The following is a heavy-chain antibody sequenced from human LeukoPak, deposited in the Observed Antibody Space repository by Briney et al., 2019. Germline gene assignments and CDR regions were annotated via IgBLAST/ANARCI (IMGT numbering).Heavy chain of an antibody. CDR3: AGSWGYRALDI. D-gene: IGHD3-16*01. CDR1: GFIFRNYW. Sequence: GGSLRLSCAASGFIFRNYWMSWVRQAPGKGLEWVANIQQDGSEKSYVDSVKGRFTISRDNARSSLYLQMDSLRAEDTALYYCAGSWGYRALDIWSQGTMVTVSS. V-gene: IGHV3-7*01. CDR2: IQQDGSEK. J-gene: IGHJ3*02.